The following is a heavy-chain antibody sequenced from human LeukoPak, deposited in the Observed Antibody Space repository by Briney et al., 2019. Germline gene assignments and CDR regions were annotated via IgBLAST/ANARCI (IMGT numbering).Heavy chain of an antibody. CDR1: GYTFTGYY. Sequence: ASVKVSCKASGYTFTGYYMHWLRQAPGQGLEWMGWINPNSGGTNYAQKFQGRVTMTRDTSISTAYMELSRLRSDDTAVYYCARDPVYLCSSTSCYYYGMDVWGQGTTVTVSS. CDR3: ARDPVYLCSSTSCYYYGMDV. D-gene: IGHD2-2*01. J-gene: IGHJ6*02. V-gene: IGHV1-2*02. CDR2: INPNSGGT.